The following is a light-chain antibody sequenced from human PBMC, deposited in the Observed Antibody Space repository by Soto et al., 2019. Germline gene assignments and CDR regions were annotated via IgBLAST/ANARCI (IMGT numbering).Light chain of an antibody. Sequence: QSVLTQPPSASGTPGQRVTIFCSGSSSNIGSNTVNWYQQLPGTAPKLLIYSNNQRPSGVPGRFSGSKSGTSASLAISGLQSEDEADYYCAAWDDSLNGYVFGTGTKVTVL. J-gene: IGLJ1*01. CDR1: SSNIGSNT. CDR2: SNN. V-gene: IGLV1-44*01. CDR3: AAWDDSLNGYV.